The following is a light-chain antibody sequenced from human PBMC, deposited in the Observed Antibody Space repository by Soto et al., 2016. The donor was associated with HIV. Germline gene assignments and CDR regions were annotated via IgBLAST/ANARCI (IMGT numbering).Light chain of an antibody. Sequence: SYELTQSPSVSVAPGKTARIACGGNNIGSKSVHWYQQKPGQAPVLVVYDDSDRPSGIPERFSGSKSGNTATLTINRVDAGDEADYYCQVWDRRSDHVVFGGGTKLSVL. V-gene: IGLV3-21*03. CDR3: QVWDRRSDHVV. CDR2: DDS. J-gene: IGLJ3*02. CDR1: NIGSKS.